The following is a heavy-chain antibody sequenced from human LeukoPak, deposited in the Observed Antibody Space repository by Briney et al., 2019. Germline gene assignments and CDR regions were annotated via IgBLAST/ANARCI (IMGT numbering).Heavy chain of an antibody. Sequence: SETLSLTCSVSGGSISSYYWSWIRQPPGKGLEWIGYIYYSGRTSYNPSLKSRVTISVDTSKNQFSLKVSSVTAADTAVYYCARDEGAIQQNWGQGTLVTVSS. J-gene: IGHJ4*02. CDR1: GGSISSYY. CDR2: IYYSGRT. CDR3: ARDEGAIQQN. D-gene: IGHD1-1*01. V-gene: IGHV4-59*12.